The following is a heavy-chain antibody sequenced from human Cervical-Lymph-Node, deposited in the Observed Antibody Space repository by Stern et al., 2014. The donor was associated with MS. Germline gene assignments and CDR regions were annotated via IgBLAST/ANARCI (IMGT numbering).Heavy chain of an antibody. J-gene: IGHJ6*02. CDR1: GGTFSSYA. CDR2: TIPIFGTA. D-gene: IGHD6-13*01. Sequence: QVQLVQSGAEVKKPGSSVKVSCKASGGTFSSYAISWVRQAPGQGLEWMGGTIPIFGTANYAQKFQGRVTITADESTSTAYMELSSLRSEDTAVYYCARDEIAAAGTDYYGMDVWGQGTTVTVSS. V-gene: IGHV1-69*01. CDR3: ARDEIAAAGTDYYGMDV.